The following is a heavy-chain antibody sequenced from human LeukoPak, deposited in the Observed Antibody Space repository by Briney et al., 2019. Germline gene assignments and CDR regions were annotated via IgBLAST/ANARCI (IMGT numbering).Heavy chain of an antibody. V-gene: IGHV3-30-3*01. D-gene: IGHD2-2*01. CDR2: ISYDGSNK. CDR1: GFTFSSYA. J-gene: IGHJ5*02. CDR3: ARDLSGVVPAVYWFDP. Sequence: GGSLRLSCAASGFTFSSYAMHWVRQAPGKGLGWVAVISYDGSNKYYADSVKGRFTISRDNSKNTLYLQMNSLRAEDTAVYYCARDLSGVVPAVYWFDPWGQGTLVTVSS.